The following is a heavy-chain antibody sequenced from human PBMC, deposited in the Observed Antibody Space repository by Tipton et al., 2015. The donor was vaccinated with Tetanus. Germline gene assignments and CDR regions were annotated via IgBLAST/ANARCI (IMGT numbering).Heavy chain of an antibody. CDR3: ARGNQRWLEIYYYYGMDV. Sequence: TLSLTCAVYGGSFSGFYWSWVRQPPGKGLEWIGEINHSGSTNYNPSLKSRVTISVDTSKNQFSLNLTSVTAADTAVYYCARGNQRWLEIYYYYGMDVWGQGTTVTVSS. CDR1: GGSFSGFY. J-gene: IGHJ6*02. D-gene: IGHD5-24*01. CDR2: INHSGST. V-gene: IGHV4-34*01.